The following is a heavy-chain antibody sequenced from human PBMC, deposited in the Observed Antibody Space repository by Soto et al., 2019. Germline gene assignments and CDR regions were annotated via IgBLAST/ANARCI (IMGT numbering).Heavy chain of an antibody. Sequence: GGSLRLSCAASGFTFSDYYMSWIRQAPGKGLEWVSYISSSGSTIYYADSVKGRFTISRDNAKNSLYLQMNSLRAEDTAVYYCAKGDQWLAHDAFDIWGQGTMVTVSS. D-gene: IGHD6-19*01. J-gene: IGHJ3*02. CDR3: AKGDQWLAHDAFDI. CDR1: GFTFSDYY. V-gene: IGHV3-11*01. CDR2: ISSSGSTI.